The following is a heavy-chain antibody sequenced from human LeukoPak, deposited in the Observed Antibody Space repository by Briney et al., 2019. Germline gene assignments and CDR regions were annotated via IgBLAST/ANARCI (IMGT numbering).Heavy chain of an antibody. CDR3: ARGRNDYESIDFPLMLY. J-gene: IGHJ4*02. Sequence: ASVKVSCKTSGYTFANYDINWVRQATGQGREWMGWMNPNNGDTAYAQNFQDRVTFTRDKSISTVYMELSSLRSEDTAVYYCARGRNDYESIDFPLMLYWGQGTLVTVSS. CDR1: GYTFANYD. D-gene: IGHD4/OR15-4a*01. V-gene: IGHV1-8*03. CDR2: MNPNNGDT.